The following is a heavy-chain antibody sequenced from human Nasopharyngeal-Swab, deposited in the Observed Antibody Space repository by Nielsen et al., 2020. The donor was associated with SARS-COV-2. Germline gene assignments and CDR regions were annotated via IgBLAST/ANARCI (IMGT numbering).Heavy chain of an antibody. V-gene: IGHV5-10-1*01. D-gene: IGHD2-2*01. Sequence: GESLKISCKGSGYRFTSYWISWVRQMPGKGLEWMGRVDPSDSYTNYSPSFQGHVTISADKSISTAYLQWSSLKASDTAMYYCARRDCSSTSCSHYYYYGMDVWGQGTTVTVSS. J-gene: IGHJ6*02. CDR2: VDPSDSYT. CDR1: GYRFTSYW. CDR3: ARRDCSSTSCSHYYYYGMDV.